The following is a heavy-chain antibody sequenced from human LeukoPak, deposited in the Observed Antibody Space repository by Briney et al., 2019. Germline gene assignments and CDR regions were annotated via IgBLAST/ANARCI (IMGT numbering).Heavy chain of an antibody. CDR1: GYTFTGYY. CDR3: ARAQQRTTMVRGVIISDY. Sequence: GASVKVSCKASGYTFTGYYMHWVRQAPGQGLEWMGWINPNSGGTNYAQKFQGRVTMTRDTSISTAYMELSRLRSDDTAVYYCARAQQRTTMVRGVIISDYWGQGTLVTVSS. V-gene: IGHV1-2*02. J-gene: IGHJ4*02. D-gene: IGHD3-10*01. CDR2: INPNSGGT.